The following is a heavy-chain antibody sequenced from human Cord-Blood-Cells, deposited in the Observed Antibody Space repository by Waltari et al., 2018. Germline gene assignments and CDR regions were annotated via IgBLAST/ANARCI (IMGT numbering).Heavy chain of an antibody. CDR3: ATDRDWGNYFDY. Sequence: QVQLVQSGAEVKKPGASVKVSCKVSGYTLTELSMHWGRQAPGKGLEWMGGVYPDEGEPNYAQKLQGRVTMHEDTSTDTAYMELSRLGSEDTAVYYCATDRDWGNYFDYWGQGTLVTVSS. CDR2: VYPDEGEP. CDR1: GYTLTELS. D-gene: IGHD3-16*01. V-gene: IGHV1-24*01. J-gene: IGHJ4*02.